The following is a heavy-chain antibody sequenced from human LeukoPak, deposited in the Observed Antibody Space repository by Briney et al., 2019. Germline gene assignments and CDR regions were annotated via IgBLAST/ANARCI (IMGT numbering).Heavy chain of an antibody. J-gene: IGHJ4*02. CDR3: AADRNNRSWYYY. V-gene: IGHV4-59*08. D-gene: IGHD2/OR15-2a*01. Sequence: ASETLSLTCTVSGGSISSYYWSWIRQPPGKGPEWIEYSDKSGSTNYNPSLKSRVTISVDTSTNQFSLRLSSVTAADTAVYYCAADRNNRSWYYYWGQGILVTVSS. CDR1: GGSISSYY. CDR2: SDKSGST.